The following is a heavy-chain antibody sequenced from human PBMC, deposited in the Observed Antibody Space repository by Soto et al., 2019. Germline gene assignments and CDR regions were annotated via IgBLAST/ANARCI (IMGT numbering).Heavy chain of an antibody. CDR2: INAGNGNT. J-gene: IGHJ5*02. D-gene: IGHD3-22*01. CDR1: GYTFTSYA. CDR3: ARDEYYYDSNRYLYAP. V-gene: IGHV1-3*01. Sequence: ASVKGSCKASGYTFTSYAMHWVRQAPGQRLEWMGWINAGNGNTKYSQKFQGRVTITRDTSASTAYMELSSLRSEDTAVYYCARDEYYYDSNRYLYAPSGQGTLVTVSS.